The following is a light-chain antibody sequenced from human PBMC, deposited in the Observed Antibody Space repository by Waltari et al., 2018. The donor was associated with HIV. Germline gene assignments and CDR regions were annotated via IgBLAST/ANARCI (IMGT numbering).Light chain of an antibody. J-gene: IGKJ5*01. V-gene: IGKV3-11*01. CDR2: GAS. Sequence: EIVLTQSPATLSLSPGERATLPFRARQSVSTYFTWYQQKPGQAPRLLIYGASSRATGIPARFSGSGSGTDFTLTISSLEPGDFGVYYCHQRSNWPITFGQGTRLEIK. CDR3: HQRSNWPIT. CDR1: QSVSTY.